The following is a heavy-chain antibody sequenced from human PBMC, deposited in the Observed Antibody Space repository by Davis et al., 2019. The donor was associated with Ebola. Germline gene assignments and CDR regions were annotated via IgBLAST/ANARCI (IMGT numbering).Heavy chain of an antibody. CDR2: INHSGST. J-gene: IGHJ6*02. Sequence: SETLSLTCAVYGGSFSGYYWSWIRQPPGKGLEWIGEINHSGSTNYNPSLKSRVTISVDTSKNQFSLKLSSVNAADTAVYYCARDNNWNYVFYYYGMDVWGQGTTVTVSS. CDR1: GGSFSGYY. V-gene: IGHV4-34*01. CDR3: ARDNNWNYVFYYYGMDV. D-gene: IGHD1-7*01.